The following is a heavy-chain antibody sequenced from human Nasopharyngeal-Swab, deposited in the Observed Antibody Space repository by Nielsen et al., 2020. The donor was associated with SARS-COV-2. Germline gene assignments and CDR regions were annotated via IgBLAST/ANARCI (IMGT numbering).Heavy chain of an antibody. D-gene: IGHD6-6*01. V-gene: IGHV3-43*02. CDR2: ISGDGGST. CDR1: GFTFDDYA. Sequence: GESLKISCAASGFTFDDYAMHWVPQAPGKGLEWVSLISGDGGSTYYTDSVKGRFTISRGNSKNSLYLQMNSLRTEDTALYYCAKDISSSGYYGMDVWGQGTTVTVSS. J-gene: IGHJ6*02. CDR3: AKDISSSGYYGMDV.